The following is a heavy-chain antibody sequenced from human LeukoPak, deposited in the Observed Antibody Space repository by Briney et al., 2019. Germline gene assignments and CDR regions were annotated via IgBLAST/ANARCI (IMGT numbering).Heavy chain of an antibody. CDR1: GYTFTSYY. Sequence: AAVKVSCKASGYTFTSYYVHWLRQAPGQGLQWMGIINPTSGDTIYAQKFQGRVTMTRDMSTNTVYMELSSLRSEDTAVYYCARYGFSAVWQGGWHAFDIWGHGTMVTVSS. V-gene: IGHV1-46*01. CDR3: ARYGFSAVWQGGWHAFDI. CDR2: INPTSGDT. D-gene: IGHD5-24*01. J-gene: IGHJ3*02.